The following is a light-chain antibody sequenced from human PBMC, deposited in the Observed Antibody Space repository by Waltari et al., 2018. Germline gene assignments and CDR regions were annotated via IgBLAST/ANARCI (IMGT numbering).Light chain of an antibody. V-gene: IGKV1-39*01. Sequence: DIQMTQSPSSLSASVGDRVTITCRASQSISTYLNFYKQQSGTIPNLLIYAASSLQSGVPSSFSGSGSETQFTLTISSLQPEELATNYCQQTCTYPPTFGQGTKMDIK. CDR1: QSISTY. CDR2: AAS. J-gene: IGKJ1*01. CDR3: QQTCTYPPT.